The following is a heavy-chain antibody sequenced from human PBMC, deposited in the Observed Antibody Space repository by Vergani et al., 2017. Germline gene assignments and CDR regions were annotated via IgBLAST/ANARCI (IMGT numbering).Heavy chain of an antibody. CDR1: GFTFSSYG. J-gene: IGHJ6*03. CDR2: IWYDGSNK. Sequence: QVQLVESGGGVVQPGRSLRLSCAASGFTFSSYGMHWVRQAPGKGLEWVAVIWYDGSNKYYADSVKGRFTISRDNSKNTLYLQMNSLRAEDTAVYYCARDEYSSSWYYYYYYMDVWGKGTTVTVSS. D-gene: IGHD6-13*01. V-gene: IGHV3-33*01. CDR3: ARDEYSSSWYYYYYYMDV.